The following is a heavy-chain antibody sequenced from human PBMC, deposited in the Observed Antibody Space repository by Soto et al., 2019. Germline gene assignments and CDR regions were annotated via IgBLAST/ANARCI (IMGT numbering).Heavy chain of an antibody. D-gene: IGHD5-18*01. CDR3: ARIQRDTAFGHFDY. CDR2: IDYSGST. V-gene: IGHV4-39*07. J-gene: IGHJ4*02. CDR1: GGSINTSSYY. Sequence: SLTCTVSGGSINTSSYYWGWIRQPPGKGLEWVGSIDYSGSTYYNPSLKSRVSISVDTSKNQFSLELTSVTAADTAVYYCARIQRDTAFGHFDYWGRGTLVTVSS.